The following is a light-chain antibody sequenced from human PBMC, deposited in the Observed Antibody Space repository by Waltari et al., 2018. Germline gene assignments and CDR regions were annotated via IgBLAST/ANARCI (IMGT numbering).Light chain of an antibody. J-gene: IGKJ2*01. V-gene: IGKV1-12*01. CDR3: QQANSFPPT. CDR2: ATS. Sequence: DIQMTQSPSSVSASVGDRVTITCRASKGISSWLAWYQQKPGKAPDLLIYATSSFESGVPSRFSGSESGTDFTLTISSLQPEDVAIYYCQQANSFPPTFGQGTKVEIK. CDR1: KGISSW.